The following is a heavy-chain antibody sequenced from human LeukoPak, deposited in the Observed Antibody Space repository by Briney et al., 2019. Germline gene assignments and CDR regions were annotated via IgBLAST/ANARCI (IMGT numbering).Heavy chain of an antibody. CDR2: IYYSGST. D-gene: IGHD2-2*01. CDR3: ARVHYCSSTSCYYFDY. CDR1: GGSISSYY. V-gene: IGHV4-59*08. Sequence: PSETLSLTCTVSGGSISSYYWSWIRQPPGKGLEWIGYIYYSGSTYYNPSLKSRVTISVDTSKNQFSLKLSSVTAADTAVYYCARVHYCSSTSCYYFDYWGQGTLVTVSS. J-gene: IGHJ4*02.